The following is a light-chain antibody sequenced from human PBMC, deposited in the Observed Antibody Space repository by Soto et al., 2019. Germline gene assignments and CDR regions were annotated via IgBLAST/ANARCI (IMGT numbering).Light chain of an antibody. Sequence: EIVLTQSPGTLSLSPGERATLSCRASQSVSSSYLAWYQQKPGQAPRLLIYGASSRATGIPDRFSGSGSWTDFTLTISRLEPEDVAVYYCQQYGSTPRFTFGPGTKVDIK. J-gene: IGKJ3*01. CDR3: QQYGSTPRFT. V-gene: IGKV3-20*01. CDR2: GAS. CDR1: QSVSSSY.